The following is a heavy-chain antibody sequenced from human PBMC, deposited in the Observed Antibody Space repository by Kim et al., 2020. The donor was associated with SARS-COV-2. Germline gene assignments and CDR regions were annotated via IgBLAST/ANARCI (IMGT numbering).Heavy chain of an antibody. D-gene: IGHD6-13*01. Sequence: ATVKVSCKASGYTFTSYSMNWVRQAPGQGLEWMGWINTNTGNPTYAQGFTGRFVFSLDTSVSTAYLQISSLEAEDTAVYYCARDYSSSWRYWGQGTLVTVSS. J-gene: IGHJ4*02. CDR2: INTNTGNP. V-gene: IGHV7-4-1*02. CDR3: ARDYSSSWRY. CDR1: GYTFTSYS.